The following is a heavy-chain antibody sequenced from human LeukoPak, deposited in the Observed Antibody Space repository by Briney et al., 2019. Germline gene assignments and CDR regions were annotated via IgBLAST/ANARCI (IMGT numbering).Heavy chain of an antibody. D-gene: IGHD1-26*01. Sequence: ASVKVSCKASGYHFTDYYIHWVRQAPGQGLEWMGWINPKSGGTNYAQKFRGRVTMTRDTSISTAYMELSGLRSDDTAVYYCARDSGLGPTWHPFDHWGQGTPVTVSS. CDR1: GYHFTDYY. V-gene: IGHV1-2*02. CDR3: ARDSGLGPTWHPFDH. J-gene: IGHJ4*02. CDR2: INPKSGGT.